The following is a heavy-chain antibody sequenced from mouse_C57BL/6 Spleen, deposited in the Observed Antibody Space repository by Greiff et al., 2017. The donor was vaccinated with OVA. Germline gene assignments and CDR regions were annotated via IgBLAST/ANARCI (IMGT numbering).Heavy chain of an antibody. CDR3: TSDYGPYAIDY. V-gene: IGHV14-4*01. CDR2: IDPENGDT. CDR1: GFNIKDDY. D-gene: IGHD2-4*01. J-gene: IGHJ4*01. Sequence: DVQLQESGAELVRPGASVKLSCTASGFNIKDDYMHWVKQRPEQGLEWIGWIDPENGDTEYASKFQGKATITADTSSNTAYLQLSSLTSEDTAVYYCTSDYGPYAIDYWGQGTSVTVSS.